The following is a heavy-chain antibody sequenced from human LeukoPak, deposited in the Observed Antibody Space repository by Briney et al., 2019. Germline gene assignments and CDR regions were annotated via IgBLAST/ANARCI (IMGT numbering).Heavy chain of an antibody. J-gene: IGHJ3*02. CDR3: ARGPHSYDSSGAFDI. D-gene: IGHD3-22*01. CDR1: GGSFSGYY. CDR2: INHSGST. V-gene: IGHV4-34*01. Sequence: WETLSLTCAVYGGSFSGYYWSWIRQPPGKGLEWIGEINHSGSTNYNPSLKSRVTISVDTSKNQFSLKLSSVTAADTAVYYCARGPHSYDSSGAFDIWGQGTMVTVSS.